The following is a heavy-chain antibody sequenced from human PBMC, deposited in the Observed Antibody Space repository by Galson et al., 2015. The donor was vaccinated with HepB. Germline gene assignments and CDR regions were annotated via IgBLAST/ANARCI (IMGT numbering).Heavy chain of an antibody. CDR1: GGTFSSYA. V-gene: IGHV1-69*06. D-gene: IGHD3-3*01. Sequence: SVKVSCKASGGTFSSYAISWVRQAPGQGLEWMGGIIPIFGTANYAQKFQGRVTITADKSTSTAYMELSSLRSEDTAMYYCASLWLGYDFWSGYPKTPLYYYYYGMDVWGQGTTVTVSS. CDR3: ASLWLGYDFWSGYPKTPLYYYYYGMDV. J-gene: IGHJ6*02. CDR2: IIPIFGTA.